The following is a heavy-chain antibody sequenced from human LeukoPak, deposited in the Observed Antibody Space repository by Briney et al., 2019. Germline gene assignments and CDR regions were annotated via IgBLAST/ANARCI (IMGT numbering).Heavy chain of an antibody. Sequence: GGYLRLSCTASVFILSSYTVNWVRQAPCKGLEWLAVISQDGNNKYYADSLRGRFAISRDNSKNTVYLQMNSLRAEDTATYYCARPLRYYLNYWGPGTLVTVSS. D-gene: IGHD3-9*01. J-gene: IGHJ4*02. CDR3: ARPLRYYLNY. CDR2: ISQDGNNK. CDR1: VFILSSYT. V-gene: IGHV3-30*09.